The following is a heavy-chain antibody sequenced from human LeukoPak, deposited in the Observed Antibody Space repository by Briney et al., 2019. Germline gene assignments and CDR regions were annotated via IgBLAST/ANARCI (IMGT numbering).Heavy chain of an antibody. CDR3: ASLRGTGSRCFEY. CDR2: IYYSGST. D-gene: IGHD6-13*01. V-gene: IGHV4-59*01. CDR1: GGSISSYY. J-gene: IGHJ4*01. Sequence: SETLSLTCTVSGGSISSYYWSWVRQPPGKGLEWIGYIYYSGSTNYNPSLKSRVTISVDTSKNQLSLKLSSVTAADTAVYYCASLRGTGSRCFEYWGHGTLVTVSS.